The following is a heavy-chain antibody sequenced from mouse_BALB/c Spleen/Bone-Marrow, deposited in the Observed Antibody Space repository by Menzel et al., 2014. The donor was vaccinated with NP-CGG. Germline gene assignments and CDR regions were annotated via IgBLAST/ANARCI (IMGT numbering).Heavy chain of an antibody. CDR3: AREDYSYSMDY. D-gene: IGHD2-13*01. CDR1: GYTLTTYW. CDR2: IDPDDTET. V-gene: IGHV1S126*01. J-gene: IGHJ4*01. Sequence: QVQLDEFGAELVRPGASVMMSWKASGYTLTTYWLNRVTQRPEQDLESIGRIDPDDTETHYNQKLKDKFILTLDKSSGTAYMQLSSLTTEDSAVYYCAREDYSYSMDYWGQGTSVTVSS.